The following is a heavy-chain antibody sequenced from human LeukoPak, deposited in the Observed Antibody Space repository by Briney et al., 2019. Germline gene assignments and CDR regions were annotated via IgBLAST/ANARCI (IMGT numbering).Heavy chain of an antibody. CDR3: ASFDSSGWHYFDY. CDR1: GFTFSSYS. J-gene: IGHJ4*02. V-gene: IGHV3-21*01. CDR2: ISSRSGYI. Sequence: GGSLRLSCAASGFTFSSYSMSWVRQAPGKGLEWVSSISSRSGYIYYGDSVKGRFTISRDSAKNSLYLQMNTLRAEDTAVYYCASFDSSGWHYFDYWGQGTLVTVSA. D-gene: IGHD6-19*01.